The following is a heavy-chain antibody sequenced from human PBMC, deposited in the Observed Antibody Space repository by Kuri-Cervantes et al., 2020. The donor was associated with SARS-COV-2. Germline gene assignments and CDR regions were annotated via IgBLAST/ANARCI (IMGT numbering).Heavy chain of an antibody. D-gene: IGHD5-18*01. CDR1: GGSISSHY. CDR2: IYSGST. V-gene: IGHV4-59*11. CDR3: ARGQDSYGYNWFDP. J-gene: IGHJ5*02. Sequence: ESLKISCTVSGGSISSHYWSWIRQPPGKGLEWIGYIYSGSTNYNPSLKSRVTISVDTSKNQFSLKLSSVTAADTAVYYCARGQDSYGYNWFDPWGQGTLVTVSS.